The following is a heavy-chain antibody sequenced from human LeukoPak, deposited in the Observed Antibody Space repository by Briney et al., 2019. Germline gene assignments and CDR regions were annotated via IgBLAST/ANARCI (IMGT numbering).Heavy chain of an antibody. CDR3: AQSPTPAMVPGTDSDY. D-gene: IGHD3-10*01. J-gene: IGHJ4*02. CDR1: GFTFSSYA. CDR2: ISGSGGST. Sequence: GGSLRLSCAASGFTFSSYAMSWVRQAPGKGLEWVSAISGSGGSTYYADSVKGRFTISRDNAKNTLYLQMNSLRAEDTAVYYCAQSPTPAMVPGTDSDYGGQGTLPTASS. V-gene: IGHV3-23*01.